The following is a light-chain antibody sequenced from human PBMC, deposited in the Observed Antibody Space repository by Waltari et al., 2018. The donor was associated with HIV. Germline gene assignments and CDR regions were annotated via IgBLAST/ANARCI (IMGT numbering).Light chain of an antibody. Sequence: EIVMTQSPATLSVSPGDRATLSCRASQSVSRNLAWYQQKPGQAPRLLIYGASTRATGIPARFSGSGSGTEFTLTISSLQSEDFAVYYCQQYNNWGTFGQGTKVEIK. CDR3: QQYNNWGT. CDR2: GAS. J-gene: IGKJ1*01. V-gene: IGKV3-15*01. CDR1: QSVSRN.